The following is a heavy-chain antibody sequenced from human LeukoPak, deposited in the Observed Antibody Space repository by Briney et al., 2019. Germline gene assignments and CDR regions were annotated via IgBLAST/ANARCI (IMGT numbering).Heavy chain of an antibody. CDR3: AKDLSGSYSNDAFDI. D-gene: IGHD1-26*01. V-gene: IGHV3-23*01. CDR1: AFTFSSYA. J-gene: IGHJ3*02. Sequence: GGSLRLSCAASAFTFSSYAMSWVRQAPGKGLEWVSAISGSGGSTYYADSVKGRFTISRDNSKNTLYLQMNSLRAEDTAVYYCAKDLSGSYSNDAFDIWGQGTMVTVSS. CDR2: ISGSGGST.